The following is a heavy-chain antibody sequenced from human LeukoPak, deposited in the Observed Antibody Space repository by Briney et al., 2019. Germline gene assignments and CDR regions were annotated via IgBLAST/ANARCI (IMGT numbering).Heavy chain of an antibody. CDR2: ISYDGSNK. CDR3: LVTCYGAIY. J-gene: IGHJ4*02. D-gene: IGHD4/OR15-4a*01. V-gene: IGHV3-30*03. CDR1: GFTFCTYG. Sequence: PGRSLRLSCAASGFTFCTYGMHWVRQAPGKGLEWVAVISYDGSNKYYADSVKGRFTVSRDYSKNTLYLQMDSLRADDTAMYYCLVTCYGAIYWGQGTLVTVSS.